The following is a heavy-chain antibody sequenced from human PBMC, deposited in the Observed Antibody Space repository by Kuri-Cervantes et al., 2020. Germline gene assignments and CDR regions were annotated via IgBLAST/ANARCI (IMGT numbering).Heavy chain of an antibody. D-gene: IGHD4-17*01. CDR2: IIPIFGTA. Sequence: SVKDSCKASGGTFSSYAISCVRQAPGQGLEWTGGIIPIFGTANYAQKFQGRVTITADESTSTAYMELSSLRSEDKAVYYCARGGPYGDYVEDYYYYYMDVWGKGTTVTVSS. CDR1: GGTFSSYA. V-gene: IGHV1-69*13. J-gene: IGHJ6*03. CDR3: ARGGPYGDYVEDYYYYYMDV.